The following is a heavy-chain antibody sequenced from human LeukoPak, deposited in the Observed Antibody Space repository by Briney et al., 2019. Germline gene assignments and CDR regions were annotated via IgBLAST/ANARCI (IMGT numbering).Heavy chain of an antibody. CDR1: GGSISSSSYY. V-gene: IGHV4-39*01. CDR3: ARGRRYSIGYYYYMDV. J-gene: IGHJ6*03. D-gene: IGHD5-18*01. CDR2: IYYSGST. Sequence: KPSETLSLTCTVSGGSISSSSYYWGWIRQPPGKGLEWIGSIYYSGSTYYNPSLKSRVTISVDTSKNQFSLKLSSVTAADTAVYYCARGRRYSIGYYYYMDVWDKGTTVTVSS.